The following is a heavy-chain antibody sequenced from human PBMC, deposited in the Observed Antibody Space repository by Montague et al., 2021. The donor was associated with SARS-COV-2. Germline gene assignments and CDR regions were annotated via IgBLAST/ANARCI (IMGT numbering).Heavy chain of an antibody. D-gene: IGHD1-26*01. CDR2: IRTTGHT. Sequence: TLSLTCTVSGASISTGIYYWSWIRQPAGKGLEWIGRIRTTGHTYYNTSLESRFFMSVDTSTNQFSLSLTSVTAADTAVYFCARLGSGTREFDLWGQGTLVTVSS. CDR3: ARLGSGTREFDL. CDR1: GASISTGIYY. V-gene: IGHV4-61*02. J-gene: IGHJ4*02.